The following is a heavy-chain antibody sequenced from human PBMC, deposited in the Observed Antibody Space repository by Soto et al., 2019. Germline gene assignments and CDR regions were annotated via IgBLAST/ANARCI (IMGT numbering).Heavy chain of an antibody. CDR1: GFSLDLSGVG. Sequence: QITLKESGPTLVKPTQTLTLTCAFSGFSLDLSGVGVGWIRQPPGKALEWLALIYWDDEKRYNPSLKSRLTITKDTSKNQVVLTMTNLDPVDTATYYCAPSRTRLAAFGYWGQGTLVTVSS. CDR3: APSRTRLAAFGY. CDR2: IYWDDEK. V-gene: IGHV2-5*02. J-gene: IGHJ4*02. D-gene: IGHD6-19*01.